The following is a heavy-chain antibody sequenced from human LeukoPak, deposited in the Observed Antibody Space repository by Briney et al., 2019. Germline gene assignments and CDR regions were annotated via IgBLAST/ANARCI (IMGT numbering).Heavy chain of an antibody. CDR1: GGSISSYY. J-gene: IGHJ4*02. CDR2: IYYSGST. Sequence: SETLSLTCTVSGGSISSYYWNWIRQPPGKGLEWIGYIYYSGSTNYNPSLKSRVTLSIETPKNQFSLELTSVTAADTAVYYCARAPTAYCLSTNCQPYFDYWGQGILVTVSS. CDR3: ARAPTAYCLSTNCQPYFDY. V-gene: IGHV4-59*12. D-gene: IGHD2/OR15-2a*01.